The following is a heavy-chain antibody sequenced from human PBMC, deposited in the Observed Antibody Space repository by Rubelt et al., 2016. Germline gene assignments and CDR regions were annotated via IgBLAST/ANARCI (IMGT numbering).Heavy chain of an antibody. V-gene: IGHV1-3*01. D-gene: IGHD1-26*01. J-gene: IGHJ5*02. CDR3: ARDEVGAIKGGWFDP. CDR1: GYTFTSYA. Sequence: VKVSCKASGYTFTSYAMHWVRQAPGQRLEWMGWINAGNGNTKYSQKFQGRVTITRDTSASTAYMELSRLRSEDTAVYYCARDEVGAIKGGWFDPWGQGTLVTVSS. CDR2: INAGNGNT.